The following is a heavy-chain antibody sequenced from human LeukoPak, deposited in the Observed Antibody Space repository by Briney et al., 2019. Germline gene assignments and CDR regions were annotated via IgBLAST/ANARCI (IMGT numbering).Heavy chain of an antibody. CDR3: AREGQDYYDSSGSTNDAFDI. V-gene: IGHV3-7*01. Sequence: GGSLRLSCAASGFTFSSYWMSWVRQAPGKGLEWGANIKQDGSEKNYVDSVRGRFTISRDNAKNSLYLQMNSLRAEDTAVYYCAREGQDYYDSSGSTNDAFDIWGQGTMVTVSS. D-gene: IGHD3-22*01. CDR1: GFTFSSYW. CDR2: IKQDGSEK. J-gene: IGHJ3*02.